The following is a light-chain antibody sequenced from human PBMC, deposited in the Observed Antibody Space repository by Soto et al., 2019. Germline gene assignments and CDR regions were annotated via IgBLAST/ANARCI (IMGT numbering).Light chain of an antibody. CDR1: QSINKW. V-gene: IGKV1-5*03. CDR2: QAP. CDR3: QQYHSYSLT. J-gene: IGKJ4*01. Sequence: DIQMTQSPSTLSASVGDRVTITCRASQSINKWFAWYQQKPGKAPELLISQAPILQRGVLSKFSGSGSGTEFTLTISSLQPDDLAPYSCQQYHSYSLTFGGGTKVEIK.